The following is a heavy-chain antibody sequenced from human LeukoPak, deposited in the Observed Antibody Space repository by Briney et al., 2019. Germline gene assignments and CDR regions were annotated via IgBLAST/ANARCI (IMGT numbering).Heavy chain of an antibody. Sequence: ASVKVSCKASGYTFTSYYMHWVRQAPGQGLEWMGIINPSGGSTSYAQKFQGRVTMTRDTSTSTVYMELSSLRSEDTAVYYCARDQVGGAAIEYYYYYYGMGVWGQGTTVTVSS. D-gene: IGHD2-2*01. CDR1: GYTFTSYY. V-gene: IGHV1-46*01. CDR2: INPSGGST. CDR3: ARDQVGGAAIEYYYYYYGMGV. J-gene: IGHJ6*02.